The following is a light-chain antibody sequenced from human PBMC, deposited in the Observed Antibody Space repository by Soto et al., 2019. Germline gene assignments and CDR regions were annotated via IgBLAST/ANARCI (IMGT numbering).Light chain of an antibody. V-gene: IGLV1-40*01. CDR2: GNS. Sequence: QSALTQPPSVSGAPGQRVTISCTGSRSNIGAGYDVHWYQQLPGTAPKLLIYGNSNRPSGVPDRVSGSKSGTSASLAITGLQAEDEADYYCQSYDSSLSVYVFGTGTKLTVL. J-gene: IGLJ1*01. CDR1: RSNIGAGYD. CDR3: QSYDSSLSVYV.